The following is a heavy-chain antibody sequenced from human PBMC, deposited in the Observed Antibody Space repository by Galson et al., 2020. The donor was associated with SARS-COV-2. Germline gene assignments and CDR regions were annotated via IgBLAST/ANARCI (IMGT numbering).Heavy chain of an antibody. V-gene: IGHV3-33*08. J-gene: IGHJ4*02. CDR2: IFFDGSDK. CDR1: GFTFSSHA. Sequence: GGSLRLSCAASGFTFSSHAMHWVRQAPGKGLEWVAQIFFDGSDKYYGDSVKGRFTISRDSSKNTVYLQMNNLRADDTAVYYCARDGQTSSGWAVDYWGKGTLVTGSS. CDR3: ARDGQTSSGWAVDY. D-gene: IGHD6-19*01.